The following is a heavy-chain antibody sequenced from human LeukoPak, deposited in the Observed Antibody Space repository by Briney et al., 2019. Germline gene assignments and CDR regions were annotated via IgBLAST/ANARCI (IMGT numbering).Heavy chain of an antibody. CDR2: IYYSGST. D-gene: IGHD6-13*01. Sequence: SETLSLTCTVSGGSISSYYWSWIRQPPGKGLEWIGYIYYSGSTNYNPSLKSRVTISVDTSKNQFSLKLSSVTAADTAVYYCARRGSPRIAAAGFYAFDIWGQGTMVTVSS. V-gene: IGHV4-59*08. J-gene: IGHJ3*02. CDR3: ARRGSPRIAAAGFYAFDI. CDR1: GGSISSYY.